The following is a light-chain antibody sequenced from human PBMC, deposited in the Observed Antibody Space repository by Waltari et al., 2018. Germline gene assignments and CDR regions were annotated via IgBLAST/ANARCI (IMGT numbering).Light chain of an antibody. CDR2: EDS. J-gene: IGLJ2*01. Sequence: YVLTQPPSVSVAPGQTARITCGGNNIESRSFHWNQQKAGQAPVLVIYEDSDRPPGIPERFSGFNSGNTATLTITRVEAGDEADYYCQVWDSDTDHVVFGGGTKLAVL. V-gene: IGLV3-21*02. CDR1: NIESRS. CDR3: QVWDSDTDHVV.